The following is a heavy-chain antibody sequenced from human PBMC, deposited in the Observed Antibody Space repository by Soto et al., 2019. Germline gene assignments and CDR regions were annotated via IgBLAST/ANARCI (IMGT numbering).Heavy chain of an antibody. Sequence: QVQLVQSGAEVKKPGASVKVSCKASGYTFTSYGISWVRQAPGQGLEWMGWISAYNGNTNYAQKLQGRVTMTTDTPTSTAYMELRSLRSDDTAVYYCAREAQAIVATIHNWFDCWGQGTVYTVSS. CDR1: GYTFTSYG. D-gene: IGHD5-12*01. V-gene: IGHV1-18*01. CDR3: AREAQAIVATIHNWFDC. J-gene: IGHJ5*01. CDR2: ISAYNGNT.